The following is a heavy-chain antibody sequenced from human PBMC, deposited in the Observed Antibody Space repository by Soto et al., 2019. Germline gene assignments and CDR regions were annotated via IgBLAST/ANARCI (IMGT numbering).Heavy chain of an antibody. V-gene: IGHV3-21*06. Sequence: SLRLSCAASGFSFGSFAMDWVRQAPGKGLEFVSSISSSGTQIYYGDSVRGRFSISRDIAENSLYLQMNFLRVEDTAIYFCARVTADSCLDHWGQGTQVTVSS. CDR3: ARVTADSCLDH. CDR2: ISSSGTQI. D-gene: IGHD2-2*01. J-gene: IGHJ4*02. CDR1: GFSFGSFA.